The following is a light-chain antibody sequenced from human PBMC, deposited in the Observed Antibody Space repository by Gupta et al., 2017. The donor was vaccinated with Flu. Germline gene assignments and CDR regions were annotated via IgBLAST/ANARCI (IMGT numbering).Light chain of an antibody. CDR3: HQYGRSAYMYT. J-gene: IGKJ2*01. CDR1: QSVGSNY. V-gene: IGKV3D-20*01. Sequence: LSLSPGERATLSCGAGQSVGSNYLAWYQQKAGLAPRLLIYDASRRAAGVPDRFSGSGSGTDFTLTISRLEPDDFAVYYCHQYGRSAYMYTFGQGTKLEIK. CDR2: DAS.